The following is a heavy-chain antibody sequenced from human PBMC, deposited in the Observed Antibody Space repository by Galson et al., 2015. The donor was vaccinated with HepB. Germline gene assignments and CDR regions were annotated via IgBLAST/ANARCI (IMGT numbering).Heavy chain of an antibody. CDR2: IYPGDSDT. Sequence: QSGAEVKKPGESLKISCKGSGYSFTSYWIGWVRQMPGEGLEWMGIIYPGDSDTRYSPSFQGQVTISADKSISTAYLQWSSLKASDTAMYYCARLIHPALNYDSSGYYSDYWGQGTLVTVSS. CDR3: ARLIHPALNYDSSGYYSDY. V-gene: IGHV5-51*03. CDR1: GYSFTSYW. J-gene: IGHJ4*02. D-gene: IGHD3-22*01.